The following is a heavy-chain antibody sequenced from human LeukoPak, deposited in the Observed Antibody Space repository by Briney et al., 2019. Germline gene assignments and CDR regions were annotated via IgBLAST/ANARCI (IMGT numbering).Heavy chain of an antibody. CDR1: GFTFSNYG. Sequence: PGRSLRLSCAASGFTFSNYGMHWVRQAPGKGLEWVAIISYDGSNKYYADSVKGRLTISRDNSKNTLYLQMNSLRAEDTAVYYCAKDGYGDHTVDYWGQGTLVTVSS. CDR3: AKDGYGDHTVDY. CDR2: ISYDGSNK. V-gene: IGHV3-30*18. D-gene: IGHD4-17*01. J-gene: IGHJ4*02.